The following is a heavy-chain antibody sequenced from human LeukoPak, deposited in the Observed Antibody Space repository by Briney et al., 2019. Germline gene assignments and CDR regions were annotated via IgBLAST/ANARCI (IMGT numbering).Heavy chain of an antibody. J-gene: IGHJ6*02. CDR2: ISSSGSTI. D-gene: IGHD6-19*01. CDR3: ARESSIAVAGTGYYYGMDV. Sequence: PGGSLRLSCAASGFTFSDYYMSWIRQAPGKGLEWVSYISSSGSTIYYADSVKGRFTISRDNAKNSLYLQMNSLRAEDTAVYYCARESSIAVAGTGYYYGMDVWGQGTTVTVSS. V-gene: IGHV3-11*01. CDR1: GFTFSDYY.